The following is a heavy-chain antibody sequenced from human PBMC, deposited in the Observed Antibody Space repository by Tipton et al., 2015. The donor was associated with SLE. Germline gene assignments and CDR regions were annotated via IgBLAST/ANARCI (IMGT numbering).Heavy chain of an antibody. D-gene: IGHD4-17*01. J-gene: IGHJ4*02. Sequence: TLSLTCAVSSYSISSGYYWSWIRQPPGKGLEWIGEINHSGSTNYNPSLKSRVTISVDTSKNQFSLKLSSVTAADTAVYYCARGLDYGDSPFDYWGQGTLVTVSS. CDR2: INHSGST. CDR1: SYSISSGYY. V-gene: IGHV4-38-2*01. CDR3: ARGLDYGDSPFDY.